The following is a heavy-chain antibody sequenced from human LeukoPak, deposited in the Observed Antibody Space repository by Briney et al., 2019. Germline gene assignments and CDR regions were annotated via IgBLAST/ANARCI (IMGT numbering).Heavy chain of an antibody. D-gene: IGHD6-13*01. Sequence: GASVKVSCKASGYTFTSYAMNWVRQAPGQGLEWMGWINTNTGNPTYAQGFTGRFVFSLDTSVSTAYLQISSLKAEDTAVYYCASTAAPYSSSWYKESFDYWGQGTLVTVSS. CDR2: INTNTGNP. CDR1: GYTFTSYA. J-gene: IGHJ4*02. V-gene: IGHV7-4-1*02. CDR3: ASTAAPYSSSWYKESFDY.